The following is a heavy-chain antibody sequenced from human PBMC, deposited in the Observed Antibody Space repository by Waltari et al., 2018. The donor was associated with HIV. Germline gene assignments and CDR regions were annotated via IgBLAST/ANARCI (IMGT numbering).Heavy chain of an antibody. J-gene: IGHJ2*01. CDR1: GGPFCDYY. D-gene: IGHD2-8*01. CDR3: ARGRPPGMLTLDSEWWTGWYFDL. CDR2: IKRGGRT. Sequence: QVQLQQLAARLLKPSETLSLTCGVSGGPFCDYYWTWIRQCPGKGLEWIGEIKRGGRTNYNPSLKIRPTISADTSKNEFSLRLKSMTVADTAIYFCARGRPPGMLTLDSEWWTGWYFDLWGRGTLITVSS. V-gene: IGHV4-34*01.